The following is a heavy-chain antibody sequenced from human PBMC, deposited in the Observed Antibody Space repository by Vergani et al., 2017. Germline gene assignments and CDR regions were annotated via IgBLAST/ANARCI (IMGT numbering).Heavy chain of an antibody. D-gene: IGHD6-6*01. J-gene: IGHJ2*01. Sequence: EVQLVESGGGLTQPGESLRLSCVGSGFDISGHYMSWVRQAPGKGLEWVSVLHSGGNTYYADSVKGRFSISRDSSLNTLFLQVNSLRVDDTAVYYCARGARSSSWGVDWAFDVWGRGTLVTVSS. V-gene: IGHV3-53*01. CDR3: ARGARSSSWGVDWAFDV. CDR1: GFDISGHY. CDR2: LHSGGNT.